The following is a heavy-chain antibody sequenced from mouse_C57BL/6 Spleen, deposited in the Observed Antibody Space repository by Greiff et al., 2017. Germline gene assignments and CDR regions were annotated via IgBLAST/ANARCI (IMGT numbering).Heavy chain of an antibody. D-gene: IGHD3-2*02. CDR2: IDPSDSYT. V-gene: IGHV1-69*01. CDR3: ARRGSQATYFDY. Sequence: VKLMESGAELVMPGASVKLSCKASGYTFTSYWMHWVKQRPGQGLEWIGEIDPSDSYTNYNQKFKGKSTLTVDKSSSTAYMQLSSLTSEDSAVYYCARRGSQATYFDYWGQGTTLTVSS. J-gene: IGHJ2*01. CDR1: GYTFTSYW.